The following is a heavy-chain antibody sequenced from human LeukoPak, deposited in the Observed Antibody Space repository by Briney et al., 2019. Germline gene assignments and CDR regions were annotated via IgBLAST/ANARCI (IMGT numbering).Heavy chain of an antibody. V-gene: IGHV3-23*01. J-gene: IGHJ5*02. CDR1: GFTFSSYA. CDR2: ISGSGGST. CDR3: ARAPRGWRFGFDP. D-gene: IGHD6-19*01. Sequence: GGSLRLSCAASGFTFSSYAMGWVRQAPGKGLEWVSAISGSGGSTYYADSVKGRFTISRDNSKNTLYLQMNSLRAEDTAVYYCARAPRGWRFGFDPWGQGTLVTVSS.